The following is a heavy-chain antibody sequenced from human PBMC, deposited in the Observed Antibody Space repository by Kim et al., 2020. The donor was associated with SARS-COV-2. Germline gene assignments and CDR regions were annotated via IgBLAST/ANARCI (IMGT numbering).Heavy chain of an antibody. J-gene: IGHJ6*02. D-gene: IGHD3-10*01. CDR1: GYRFTNYG. Sequence: ASVKVSCKASGYRFTNYGISWVRQAPGQGLEWMEWINAYTGNTNSAQKVQGRVTMTTDTSTSTAYMELRSLRSDDTAVYYCARHGGSSGTSGMDVWGQGTTVTVSS. V-gene: IGHV1-18*01. CDR2: INAYTGNT. CDR3: ARHGGSSGTSGMDV.